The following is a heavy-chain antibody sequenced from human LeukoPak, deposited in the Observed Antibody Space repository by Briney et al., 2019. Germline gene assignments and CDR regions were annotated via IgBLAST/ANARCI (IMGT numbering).Heavy chain of an antibody. CDR2: ISADGETP. CDR3: AQGYSSGWYRY. CDR1: GFSVSSFG. J-gene: IGHJ4*02. D-gene: IGHD6-19*01. Sequence: GGSLRLSCAVSGFSVSSFGMRWVRQAPGKGLEWISAISADGETPYYADSVKGRFIISRDNSKNTLYLQLSSLRAEDTAVYYCAQGYSSGWYRYWGQGSLVSVSS. V-gene: IGHV3-23*01.